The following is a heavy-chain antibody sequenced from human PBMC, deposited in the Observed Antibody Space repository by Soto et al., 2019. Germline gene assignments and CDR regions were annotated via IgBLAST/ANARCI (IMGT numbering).Heavy chain of an antibody. Sequence: EVQLLESGGGLVQPGGSLRLSCAASGFTFSSYAMSWVRQPPGQGLQWVSTIAGNDAGADFAESVRGRFTISRDNSKNTLYLQMDSLRGEDTAIYYCAKDSLSSSTWHLYHFDHVGQGTLVTVSS. D-gene: IGHD2-2*01. CDR1: GFTFSSYA. CDR2: IAGNDAGA. CDR3: AKDSLSSSTWHLYHFDH. J-gene: IGHJ4*02. V-gene: IGHV3-23*01.